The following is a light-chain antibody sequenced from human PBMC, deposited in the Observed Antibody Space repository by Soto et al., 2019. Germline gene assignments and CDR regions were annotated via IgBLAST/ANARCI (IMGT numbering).Light chain of an antibody. Sequence: DIVMTQSPDSLAVSLGERATINCKSSQSVLYSSNNNNYLAWYQQKPGQPPNLLIYWASTRESGVPDRFSGSGSGTDFTLTISSLQSEDVAVYYCQQYYITPFTFGPGTKVDIK. CDR2: WAS. V-gene: IGKV4-1*01. J-gene: IGKJ3*01. CDR3: QQYYITPFT. CDR1: QSVLYSSNNNNY.